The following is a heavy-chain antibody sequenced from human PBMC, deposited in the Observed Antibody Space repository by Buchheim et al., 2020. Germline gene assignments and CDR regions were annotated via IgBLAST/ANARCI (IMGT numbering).Heavy chain of an antibody. J-gene: IGHJ4*02. V-gene: IGHV3-48*02. Sequence: VKLVESGGGLVQPGGSLRLSCESSGFTFSTSTMSWVRQTPAKGLEWVSYISANSRTIYYADSVRGRFTVSRDNARNSLFLDMSSLRDEDSAVYYCATDYNESSGRGDYWGQGTL. CDR3: ATDYNESSGRGDY. D-gene: IGHD4/OR15-4a*01. CDR1: GFTFSTST. CDR2: ISANSRTI.